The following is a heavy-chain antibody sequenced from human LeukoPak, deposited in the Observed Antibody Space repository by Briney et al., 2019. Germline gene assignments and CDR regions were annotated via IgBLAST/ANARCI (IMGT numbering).Heavy chain of an antibody. D-gene: IGHD3-22*01. J-gene: IGHJ4*02. CDR1: GFSLSTSGMC. V-gene: IGHV2-70*11. CDR3: ARIGYYDSSGYYYDHFDY. CDR2: IDWDDDK. Sequence: ESGPALVKPTQTLTLTCTFSGFSLSTSGMCVSWIRQPPGKALEWLARIDWDDDKYYSTSLKTRLTISMDTSKYQVVFTITNMDPVDTATYYCARIGYYDSSGYYYDHFDYWGQGTLVTVSS.